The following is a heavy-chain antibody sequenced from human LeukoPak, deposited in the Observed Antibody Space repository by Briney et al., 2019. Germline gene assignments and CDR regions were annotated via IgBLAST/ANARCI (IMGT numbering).Heavy chain of an antibody. J-gene: IGHJ6*03. CDR2: IYYSGST. D-gene: IGHD6-19*01. V-gene: IGHV4-59*01. CDR1: GGSISSYY. CDR3: VRGVAVAGTGDYYYYYYMDV. Sequence: SETLSLTCTVSGGSISSYYWSWIRQPPGKGLEWTGYIYYSGSTNYNPSLKSRVTISVDTSKNQFSLKLSSVTAAATAVYYCVRGVAVAGTGDYYYYYYMDVWGKGTTVTVSS.